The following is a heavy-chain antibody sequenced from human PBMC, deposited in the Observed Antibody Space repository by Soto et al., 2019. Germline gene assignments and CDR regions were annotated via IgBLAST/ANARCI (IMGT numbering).Heavy chain of an antibody. J-gene: IGHJ5*02. CDR3: AKDSTHYDFWSGYYGTCCGWFDP. CDR1: GFTFSSYA. CDR2: ISGSGGST. V-gene: IGHV3-23*01. D-gene: IGHD3-3*01. Sequence: GGSLRLSCAASGFTFSSYAMSWVRQAPGKGLEWVSAISGSGGSTYYADSVKGRFTISRDNSKNTLYLQMNSLRAEDTAVYYCAKDSTHYDFWSGYYGTCCGWFDPWGQGTLVTVSS.